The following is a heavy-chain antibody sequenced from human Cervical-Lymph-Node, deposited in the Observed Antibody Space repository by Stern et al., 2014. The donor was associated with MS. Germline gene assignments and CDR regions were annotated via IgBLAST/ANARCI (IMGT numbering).Heavy chain of an antibody. D-gene: IGHD3-16*01. J-gene: IGHJ3*02. CDR1: GAPVNSGGYY. V-gene: IGHV4-31*03. CDR3: AAIGPLMEGAAFDI. Sequence: VQLVESGPGLVKPSQTLSLSCTVSGAPVNSGGYYWTWIRQVPGQGLEGIGYIHHRGATFYNTLPKSRVTISVDTARNQASPLLSSVTAADTAVYYCAAIGPLMEGAAFDIWGQGTLVTVSS. CDR2: IHHRGAT.